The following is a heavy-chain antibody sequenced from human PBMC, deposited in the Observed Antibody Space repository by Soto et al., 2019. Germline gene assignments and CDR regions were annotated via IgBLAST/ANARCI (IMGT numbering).Heavy chain of an antibody. V-gene: IGHV1-18*04. CDR3: AMDYGDRPEYFKH. CDR1: GYTFTSYG. J-gene: IGHJ1*01. D-gene: IGHD4-17*01. CDR2: ISPLKGRT. Sequence: VQLVQSGPDLKRPGASMKVSCTASGYTFTSYGISWVRQAPGQGLEWMAWISPLKGRTQYSQKAQGRVTLSTDTSSNTAYMEMTTLRVDDTAVYYCAMDYGDRPEYFKHWGQGTLVTVS.